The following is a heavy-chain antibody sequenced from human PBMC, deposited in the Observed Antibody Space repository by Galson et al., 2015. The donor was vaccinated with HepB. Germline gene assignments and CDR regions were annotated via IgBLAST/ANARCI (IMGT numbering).Heavy chain of an antibody. V-gene: IGHV3-30*04. CDR2: VIYDGSKK. CDR1: GFAFSSYA. D-gene: IGHD2-2*01. J-gene: IGHJ5*02. CDR3: TTDVYFSSYWSWLDP. Sequence: SLRLSCAASGFAFSSYAMHWVRQAPGKGLEWAAGVIYDGSKKYYADSVKGRFTISRDNSKNTLYLQMNSLKTDDTAVYYCTTDVYFSSYWSWLDPWGQGTLVTVSS.